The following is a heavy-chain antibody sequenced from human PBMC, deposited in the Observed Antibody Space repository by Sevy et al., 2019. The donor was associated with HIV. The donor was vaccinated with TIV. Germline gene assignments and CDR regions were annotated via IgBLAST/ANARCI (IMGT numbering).Heavy chain of an antibody. D-gene: IGHD3-22*01. V-gene: IGHV5-51*01. J-gene: IGHJ4*02. CDR3: ARHVYYYDSSGYYSIDS. Sequence: GESLKISCKDSGYSFTKFWIGWARQMPGKGLEWMGIIYPGDSNTRYSPSFQGRDTISADKSISTAYLQWSGLTASDTAMYYCARHVYYYDSSGYYSIDSWGQGTPITVSS. CDR2: IYPGDSNT. CDR1: GYSFTKFW.